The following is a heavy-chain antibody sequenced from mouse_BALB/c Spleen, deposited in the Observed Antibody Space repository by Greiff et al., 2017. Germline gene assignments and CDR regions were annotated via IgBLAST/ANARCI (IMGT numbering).Heavy chain of an antibody. Sequence: EVQRVESGPGLVKPSQSLSLTCTVTGYSITSDYAWNWIRQFPGNKLEWMGYISYSGSTSYNPSLKSRISITRDTSKNQFFLQLNSVTTEDTATYYCARSTMITIFAYWGQGTLVTVSA. CDR3: ARSTMITIFAY. V-gene: IGHV3-2*02. J-gene: IGHJ3*01. D-gene: IGHD2-4*01. CDR1: GYSITSDYA. CDR2: ISYSGST.